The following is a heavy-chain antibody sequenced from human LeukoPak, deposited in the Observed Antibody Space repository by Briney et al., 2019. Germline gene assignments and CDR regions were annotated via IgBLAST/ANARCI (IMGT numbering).Heavy chain of an antibody. CDR2: LSGSGGST. V-gene: IGHV3-23*01. CDR1: GFTFSSYA. J-gene: IGHJ4*02. D-gene: IGHD5-18*01. Sequence: GGSLRFSCAASGFTFSSYAMSWVRQAPGKGLEWVSALSGSGGSTYYADSVKGRFTISRDNSKNTLYLQMNSLRAEDTAVYFCAKAAGYSYGYYFDYWGQGTLVTVSS. CDR3: AKAAGYSYGYYFDY.